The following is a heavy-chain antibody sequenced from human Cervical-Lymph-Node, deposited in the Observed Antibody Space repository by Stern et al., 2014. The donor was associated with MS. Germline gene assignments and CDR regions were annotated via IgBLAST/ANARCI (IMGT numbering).Heavy chain of an antibody. CDR1: GFIFDNYA. V-gene: IGHV3-9*01. J-gene: IGHJ4*02. CDR2: ISWSSAGI. CDR3: VKDLAIGHVNGWHSRFEW. D-gene: IGHD6-19*01. Sequence: MQLVQSGGALVQPGRSLRLSCAASGFIFDNYAMHWVRQAPGEGLEWVSGISWSSAGIAYADSGKGRFPISRDNANNSLYLEMNSLRTEDSAIYYCVKDLAIGHVNGWHSRFEWWGQGTLVTVSS.